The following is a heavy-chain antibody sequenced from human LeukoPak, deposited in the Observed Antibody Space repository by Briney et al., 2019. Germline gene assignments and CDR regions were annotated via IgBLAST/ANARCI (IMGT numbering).Heavy chain of an antibody. D-gene: IGHD3-10*01. CDR3: VRASGSFDY. Sequence: GGSLRLSCAASGFTFSDYGIHWGRRAPGKGLEWVAVIWSDGSNKYYADSVKGRFTISRDNSRKTLYLQMNSLRVEDTAVYYCVRASGSFDYWGQGTLVTVSS. CDR2: IWSDGSNK. V-gene: IGHV3-33*01. CDR1: GFTFSDYG. J-gene: IGHJ4*02.